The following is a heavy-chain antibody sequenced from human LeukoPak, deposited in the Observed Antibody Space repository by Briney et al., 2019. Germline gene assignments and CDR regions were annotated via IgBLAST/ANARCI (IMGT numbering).Heavy chain of an antibody. J-gene: IGHJ4*02. CDR2: TYYRSKWYR. D-gene: IGHD1/OR15-1a*01. CDR3: ARDYWNNVHSYFDY. V-gene: IGHV6-1*01. CDR1: GDSVSSNTAA. Sequence: SQTLSLTCAISGDSVSSNTAAWNWIRQSPSRGLEWLGRTYYRSKWYRDYAVSVKSRITINPDTSKNQFSLQLDSVTPEDAAVYYCARDYWNNVHSYFDYWGQGTLVTVSS.